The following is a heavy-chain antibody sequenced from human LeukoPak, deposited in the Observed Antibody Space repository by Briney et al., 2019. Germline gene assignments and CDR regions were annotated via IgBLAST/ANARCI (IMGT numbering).Heavy chain of an antibody. Sequence: GGSLRLSCAASGFTFSTYSMNWVRQAPGKGLEWVAVISYDGSNKYYADSVKGRFTISRDNSKNTLYLQMNSLRAEDTAVYYCAKDKGYCSSTSCSFYYYYGMDVWGQGTTVTVSS. CDR2: ISYDGSNK. J-gene: IGHJ6*02. CDR1: GFTFSTYS. D-gene: IGHD2-2*01. V-gene: IGHV3-30*18. CDR3: AKDKGYCSSTSCSFYYYYGMDV.